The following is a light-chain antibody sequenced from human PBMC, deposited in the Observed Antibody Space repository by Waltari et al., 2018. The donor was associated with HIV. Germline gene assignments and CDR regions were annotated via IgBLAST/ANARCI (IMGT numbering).Light chain of an antibody. J-gene: IGLJ2*01. CDR2: RDN. Sequence: QAGLTQPPSVSKGMRQTATLTCTGNSNNVGNQGAAWLQQHQGHPPKLLSYRDNKRPSGISGRLPASRSGNTASLTITGVQPEEEADYFCATWDISLSAVVFGGGTTLTVL. CDR3: ATWDISLSAVV. V-gene: IGLV10-54*01. CDR1: SNNVGNQG.